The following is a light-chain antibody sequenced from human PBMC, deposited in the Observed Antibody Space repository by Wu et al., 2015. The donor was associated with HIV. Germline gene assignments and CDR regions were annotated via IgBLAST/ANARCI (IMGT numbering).Light chain of an antibody. CDR1: QPVSSSH. Sequence: EVVLTQSPGTLALSPGERATLSCRASQPVSSSHLAWYQQKPGQAPRLLIYGTSTRTTGIPDRFSGSGSGTDYTLIISRLEPEDFAVYYCQQYGSSSITFGQGTRLEIK. V-gene: IGKV3-20*01. CDR2: GTS. J-gene: IGKJ5*01. CDR3: QQYGSSSIT.